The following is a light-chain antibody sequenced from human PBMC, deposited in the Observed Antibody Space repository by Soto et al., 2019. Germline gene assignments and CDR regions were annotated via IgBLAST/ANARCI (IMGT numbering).Light chain of an antibody. CDR3: QQGYTNPLT. V-gene: IGKV1-39*01. CDR1: QSILTY. Sequence: DIEMTQSPSSLSASVGERVTITCRASQSILTYLNWYRQTPGKAPQILIWDASNLETGVPSRFSASGSGTDFTLTITNLQPEDFATYLCQQGYTNPLTFGRGTKVEMK. J-gene: IGKJ3*01. CDR2: DAS.